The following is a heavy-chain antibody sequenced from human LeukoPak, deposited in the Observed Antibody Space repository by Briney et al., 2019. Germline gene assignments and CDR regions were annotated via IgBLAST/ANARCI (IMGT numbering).Heavy chain of an antibody. CDR3: ARDRRCTSCYYYYYYMDV. D-gene: IGHD2-2*01. V-gene: IGHV1-2*02. CDR1: GYTFTGYY. CDR2: INPNSGGT. J-gene: IGHJ6*03. Sequence: GASVKVSCKASGYTFTGYYMHWVRQAPGQGLEWMGWINPNSGGTNYAQKFQGRVTMTRDTSISTAYMELSRLRSDDTAVYYCARDRRCTSCYYYYYYMDVWGKGTTVTVSS.